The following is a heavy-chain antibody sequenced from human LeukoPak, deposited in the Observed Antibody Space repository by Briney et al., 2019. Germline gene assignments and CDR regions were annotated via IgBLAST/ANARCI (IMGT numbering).Heavy chain of an antibody. CDR3: ATVLRYFDWSGPPIDP. Sequence: ASVKVSCKASGYTFSDYYMHWVRQAPGQGLEWMGWINPNSGGTNYAQKFQGRVTMTRDTSISTAYMELSRLRSDDTAVYYCATVLRYFDWSGPPIDPWGQGTLVTVSS. V-gene: IGHV1-2*02. CDR1: GYTFSDYY. J-gene: IGHJ5*02. D-gene: IGHD3-9*01. CDR2: INPNSGGT.